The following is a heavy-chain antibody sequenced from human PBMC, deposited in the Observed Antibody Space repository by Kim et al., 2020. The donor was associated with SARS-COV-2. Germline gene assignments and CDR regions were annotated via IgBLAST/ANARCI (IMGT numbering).Heavy chain of an antibody. CDR1: GFTFSSYW. CDR2: IKQDGSEK. Sequence: GGSLRLSCAASGFTFSSYWMSWVRQAPGKGLEWVANIKQDGSEKYYVDSVKGRFTISRDNAKNSLYLQMNSLRAEDTAVYYCARDRQTLWFRESYFDYWGQGTLVTVSS. D-gene: IGHD3-10*01. CDR3: ARDRQTLWFRESYFDY. V-gene: IGHV3-7*01. J-gene: IGHJ4*02.